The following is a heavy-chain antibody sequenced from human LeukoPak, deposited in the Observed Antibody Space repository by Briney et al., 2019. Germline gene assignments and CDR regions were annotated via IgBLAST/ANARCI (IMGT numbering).Heavy chain of an antibody. D-gene: IGHD3-10*01. Sequence: ASVKVSCKASGYTFNRYGISWVRQAPGQGLEWIGWISGSNGNTNYAQRFQGRVTMTTDSSTSAAYMELRSLRSDGTAVYYCARGDGSGTMVGFDPWGQGTLVTVSS. CDR3: ARGDGSGTMVGFDP. J-gene: IGHJ5*02. V-gene: IGHV1-18*01. CDR2: ISGSNGNT. CDR1: GYTFNRYG.